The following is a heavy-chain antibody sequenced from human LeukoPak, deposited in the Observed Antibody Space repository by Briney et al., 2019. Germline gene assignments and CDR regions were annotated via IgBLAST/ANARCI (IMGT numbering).Heavy chain of an antibody. J-gene: IGHJ4*02. CDR1: GFIFSSYG. V-gene: IGHV3-30*02. D-gene: IGHD1-26*01. CDR2: ISYDGSIK. CDR3: ATEKVGPNLYYFDY. Sequence: PGGSLRLSCAASGFIFSSYGMHWIRQAPGKGLEWVAFISYDGSIKDSAASVKGRFTFSRDNSKNALYLQMNSLRAEDTAVYYCATEKVGPNLYYFDYWGQGALVTVSA.